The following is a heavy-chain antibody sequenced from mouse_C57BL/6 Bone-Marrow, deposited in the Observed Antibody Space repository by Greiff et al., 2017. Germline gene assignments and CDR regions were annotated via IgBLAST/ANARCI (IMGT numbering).Heavy chain of an antibody. CDR3: TTWVTTVDY. CDR1: GFNIKDYY. Sequence: VQLQQSGAELVRPGTSVKLSCTASGFNIKDYYMHWVKQRPEQGLEWIGRIDPEDGDTEYAPKFQGKATMTADTSSNTAYLQLRSLTSEDTAVYYCTTWVTTVDYWGQGTSVTVSS. CDR2: IDPEDGDT. J-gene: IGHJ4*01. V-gene: IGHV14-1*01. D-gene: IGHD2-2*01.